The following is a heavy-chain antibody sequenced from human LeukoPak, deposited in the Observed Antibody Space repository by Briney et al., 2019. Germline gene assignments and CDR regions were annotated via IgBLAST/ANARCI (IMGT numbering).Heavy chain of an antibody. Sequence: SETLSLTCAIYGGSFSGYYWSWIRQPPGKGLEWIGEINHSGSTNYNPSLKSRVTISVDTSKNQFSLKLSSVTAADTAVYYCARADYFDYWGQGTLVTVSS. J-gene: IGHJ4*02. CDR1: GGSFSGYY. CDR2: INHSGST. V-gene: IGHV4-34*01. CDR3: ARADYFDY.